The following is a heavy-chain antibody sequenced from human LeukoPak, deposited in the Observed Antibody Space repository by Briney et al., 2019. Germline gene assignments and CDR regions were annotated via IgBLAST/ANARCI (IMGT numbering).Heavy chain of an antibody. CDR1: GFTFSSYA. CDR3: ARVSFWSGPLGYLDY. Sequence: GGSLRLSCAASGFTFSSYAMHWVRQAPGKGLEWVAVISYDGSNKYYADSMKGRFTISRDNSKNTLYLQMNSLRAEDTAVYYCARVSFWSGPLGYLDYWGQGTLVTVSS. J-gene: IGHJ4*02. CDR2: ISYDGSNK. D-gene: IGHD3-3*01. V-gene: IGHV3-30*04.